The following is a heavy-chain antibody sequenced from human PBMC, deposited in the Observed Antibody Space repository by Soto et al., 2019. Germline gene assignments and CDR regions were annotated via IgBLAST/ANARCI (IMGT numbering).Heavy chain of an antibody. CDR2: ISAYNGNT. V-gene: IGHV1-18*01. Sequence: ASVKVSCKASGYTFTSYGISWVRQAPGQGLEWMGWISAYNGNTNYAQKLQGRVTMTTDTSTSTAYMELRSLRSDDTAVYYCARDGRLGYCGGGSCLDAFDIWGQGTMVTVSS. CDR1: GYTFTSYG. J-gene: IGHJ3*02. CDR3: ARDGRLGYCGGGSCLDAFDI. D-gene: IGHD2-15*01.